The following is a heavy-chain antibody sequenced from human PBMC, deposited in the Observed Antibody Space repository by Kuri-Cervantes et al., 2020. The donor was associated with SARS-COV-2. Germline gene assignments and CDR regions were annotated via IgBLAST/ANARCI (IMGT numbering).Heavy chain of an antibody. V-gene: IGHV4-38-2*02. D-gene: IGHD3-3*01. CDR3: ARDWGQSRYDFWSGYALGY. J-gene: IGHJ4*02. Sequence: SETLSLTCAVSGYSISSGYYWGWIRQPPGKGLEWIGSIYHSGSTYYNPSLKSRVTISVDTFKNQFSLKLSSVIAADTAVYYCARDWGQSRYDFWSGYALGYWGQGTLVTVSS. CDR1: GYSISSGYY. CDR2: IYHSGST.